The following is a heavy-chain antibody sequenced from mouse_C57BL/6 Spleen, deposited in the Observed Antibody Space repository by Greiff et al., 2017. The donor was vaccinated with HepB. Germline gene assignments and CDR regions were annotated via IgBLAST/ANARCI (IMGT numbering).Heavy chain of an antibody. Sequence: QVQLQQSGPELVKPGASVKISCKASGYAFSSSWMNWVKQRPGKGLEWIGRIYPGDGDTNYNGKFKGKATLTADKSSSTAYMQLSSLTSEDSAVYFCAGGEVDWYFDVWGTGTTVTVSS. CDR1: GYAFSSSW. CDR3: AGGEVDWYFDV. CDR2: IYPGDGDT. J-gene: IGHJ1*03. V-gene: IGHV1-82*01.